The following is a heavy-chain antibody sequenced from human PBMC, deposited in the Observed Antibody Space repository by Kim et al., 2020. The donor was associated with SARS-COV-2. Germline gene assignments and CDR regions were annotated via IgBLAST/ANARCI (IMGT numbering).Heavy chain of an antibody. Sequence: SETLSLTCAVYGGSFSGYYWSWIRQPPGKGLEWIGEINHSGSTNYNPSLKSRVTISVDTSKNQFSLKLSSVTAADTAVYYCARGRITMVRGRPTNKRGIYYFDYWGQGTLVTVSS. CDR3: ARGRITMVRGRPTNKRGIYYFDY. J-gene: IGHJ4*02. CDR1: GGSFSGYY. V-gene: IGHV4-34*01. CDR2: INHSGST. D-gene: IGHD3-10*01.